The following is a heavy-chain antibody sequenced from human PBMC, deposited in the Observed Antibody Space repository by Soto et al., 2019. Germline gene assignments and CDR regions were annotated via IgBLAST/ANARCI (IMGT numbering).Heavy chain of an antibody. CDR1: GYTFTSYG. J-gene: IGHJ4*02. CDR3: AIPYYDILTGEAPFDY. D-gene: IGHD3-9*01. V-gene: IGHV1-18*01. Sequence: ASVKVSCKASGYTFTSYGISWVRQAPGQRLEWMGWISADNGNTKYAQKLQGRVTITRDTSASTAYMELSSLRSEDTAVYYCAIPYYDILTGEAPFDYWGQGTLVTVSS. CDR2: ISADNGNT.